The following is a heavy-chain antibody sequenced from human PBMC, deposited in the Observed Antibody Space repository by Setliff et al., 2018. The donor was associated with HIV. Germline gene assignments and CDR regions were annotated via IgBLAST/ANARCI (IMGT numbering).Heavy chain of an antibody. J-gene: IGHJ6*03. CDR2: IYTSGTT. Sequence: SETLSLTCTVSGGSFSSGNYYWSWIRQPAGKGLEWIGHIYTSGTTNYNPSLRSRLTISVDTSKNQFSLKLISVTAADTAVYYCARDSANGKTANLNYLDVWGKGTTVTVSS. CDR3: ARDSANGKTANLNYLDV. CDR1: GGSFSSGNYY. D-gene: IGHD2-8*01. V-gene: IGHV4-61*09.